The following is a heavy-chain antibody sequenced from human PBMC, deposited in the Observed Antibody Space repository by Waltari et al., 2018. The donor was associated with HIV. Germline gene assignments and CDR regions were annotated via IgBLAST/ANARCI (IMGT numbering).Heavy chain of an antibody. CDR3: GRQTYSGDYWDGWYFDL. J-gene: IGHJ2*01. D-gene: IGHD5-12*01. CDR1: GSIFTNYW. CDR2: IRPSDSHV. V-gene: IGHV5-51*01. Sequence: EEQLVQSGVALKKPGESLKIPCKLSGSIFTNYWIGWVRQMPGRGLELLGIIRPSDSHVRYNPSLHGQLTFSVDKSIGTVYLQWGNLGASDTALYFCGRQTYSGDYWDGWYFDLWGRGTLVTVSS.